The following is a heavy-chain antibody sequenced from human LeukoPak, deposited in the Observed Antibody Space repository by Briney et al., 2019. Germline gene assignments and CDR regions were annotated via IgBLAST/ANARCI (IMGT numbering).Heavy chain of an antibody. D-gene: IGHD3-16*01. Sequence: GGSLRLSRAASGFTFSSYAMSWVRQAPGKGLEWVSAIPGSGDSTHYADSVKGRFTISRDNSKNTLYLQMNSLRAEDTAVYHCAKDGPDWGSYFDSWGQGTLVTVSS. CDR2: IPGSGDST. V-gene: IGHV3-23*01. J-gene: IGHJ4*01. CDR1: GFTFSSYA. CDR3: AKDGPDWGSYFDS.